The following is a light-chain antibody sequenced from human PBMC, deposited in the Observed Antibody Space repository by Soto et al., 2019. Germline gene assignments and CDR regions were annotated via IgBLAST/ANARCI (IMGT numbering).Light chain of an antibody. Sequence: IQLTQSPSSLSASVGDRVTITCRASQGISSYLAWYQQKPGKAPKLLIYAASTFQSGVPSRFSCSGSGTDFTLTISSLQPEDFATYYCQQLDSYPRTFGPGTKVDIK. CDR2: AAS. CDR3: QQLDSYPRT. V-gene: IGKV1-9*01. J-gene: IGKJ3*01. CDR1: QGISSY.